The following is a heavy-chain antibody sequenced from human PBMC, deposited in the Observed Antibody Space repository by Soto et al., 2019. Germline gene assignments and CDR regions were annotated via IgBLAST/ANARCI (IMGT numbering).Heavy chain of an antibody. CDR1: CASICSYY. V-gene: IGHV4-59*07. Sequence: RSDSLSLTCSVSCASICSYYWTWIRQPPGGGLEWIGYMHHTQGTNDNPSLRGRVHMSIDTSMNQFSLRLTSVTAADTAVYYCARVPFVGYFDWLDPWGHGTLVTVSS. CDR3: ARVPFVGYFDWLDP. J-gene: IGHJ5*02. D-gene: IGHD3-9*01. CDR2: MHHTQGT.